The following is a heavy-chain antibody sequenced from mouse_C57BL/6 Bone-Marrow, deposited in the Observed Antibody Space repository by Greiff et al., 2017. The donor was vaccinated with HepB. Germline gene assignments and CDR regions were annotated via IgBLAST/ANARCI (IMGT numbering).Heavy chain of an antibody. CDR2: INPGSGGT. CDR1: GYAFTNYL. Sequence: QVQLQQSGAELVRPGTSVKVSCKASGYAFTNYLIEWVKQRPGQGLEGIGVINPGSGGTNYNGKFKGKATLTADKSSSTAYMQLSSLTSEDSAVYFCAEIYYDYGRNWYFDVWGTGTTVTVSS. J-gene: IGHJ1*03. D-gene: IGHD2-4*01. CDR3: AEIYYDYGRNWYFDV. V-gene: IGHV1-54*01.